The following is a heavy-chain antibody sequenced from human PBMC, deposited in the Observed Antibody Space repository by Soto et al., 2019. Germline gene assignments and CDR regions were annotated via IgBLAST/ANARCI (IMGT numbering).Heavy chain of an antibody. V-gene: IGHV1-69*13. D-gene: IGHD3-22*01. CDR2: IIPIFGTA. Sequence: ASVKVSCKASGGTLSSYAISWVRQAPGQGLEWMGGIIPIFGTANYAQKFQGRVTITADESTSTAYMELSSLRSEDTAVYYCARGPYYDSNEYFDYWGQGTLVTVSS. J-gene: IGHJ4*02. CDR3: ARGPYYDSNEYFDY. CDR1: GGTLSSYA.